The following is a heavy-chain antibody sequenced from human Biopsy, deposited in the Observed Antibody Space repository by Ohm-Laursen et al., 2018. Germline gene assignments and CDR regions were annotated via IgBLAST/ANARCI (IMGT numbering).Heavy chain of an antibody. Sequence: GTLSLTCTVSGGSIISYYWTWIRQPPGKGLEWIGHVYNGGITNYNPSLKSRVTITKDTSKNQFSLQVNSVTAADTAVYYCARTPRDSFWSGSYKRGLWFDPWGQGTLVIVSS. CDR1: GGSIISYY. CDR3: ARTPRDSFWSGSYKRGLWFDP. D-gene: IGHD3-3*01. CDR2: VYNGGIT. J-gene: IGHJ5*02. V-gene: IGHV4-59*01.